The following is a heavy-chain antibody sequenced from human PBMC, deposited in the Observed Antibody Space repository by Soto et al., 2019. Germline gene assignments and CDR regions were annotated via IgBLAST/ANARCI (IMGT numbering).Heavy chain of an antibody. CDR1: GFTFSSYG. CDR2: IWYDGSNK. D-gene: IGHD5-18*01. CDR3: AKARVDTAMVPQFDY. J-gene: IGHJ4*02. Sequence: GGSLRLSCAASGFTFSSYGMHWVRQAPGKGLEWVAVIWYDGSNKYYADSVKGRFTISRDNSKNTLYLQMNSLRAEDTAVYYCAKARVDTAMVPQFDYWGQGTLVTVSS. V-gene: IGHV3-33*06.